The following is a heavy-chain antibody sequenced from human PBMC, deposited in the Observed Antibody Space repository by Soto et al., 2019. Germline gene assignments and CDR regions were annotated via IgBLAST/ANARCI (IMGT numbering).Heavy chain of an antibody. D-gene: IGHD1-26*01. J-gene: IGHJ6*03. CDR1: GLNFSNAW. V-gene: IGHV4-34*01. CDR2: INHSGST. Sequence: GSLRLSCAGSGLNFSNAWINWVRQAPGKGLEWIGEINHSGSTNYNPSLKSRVTISVDTSKNQFSLKLSSVTAADTAVYYCARSGPSTWGYYYYYMDVWGKGTTVTVSS. CDR3: ARSGPSTWGYYYYYMDV.